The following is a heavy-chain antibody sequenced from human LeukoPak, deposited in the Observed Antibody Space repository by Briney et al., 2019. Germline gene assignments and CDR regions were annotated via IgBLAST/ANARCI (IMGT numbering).Heavy chain of an antibody. CDR3: ANYYGSGTYYKYFQH. CDR1: GGSISTYY. Sequence: SETLSLTCTVSGGSISTYYWSWIRQPPGKGLEWIGYVYYSGTTNYKYKSSLKSRVTISVDTSKNQFSLKLSSVTAADTAVYYCANYYGSGTYYKYFQHWGQGTLVTVSS. V-gene: IGHV4-59*08. D-gene: IGHD3-10*01. CDR2: VYYSGTT. J-gene: IGHJ1*01.